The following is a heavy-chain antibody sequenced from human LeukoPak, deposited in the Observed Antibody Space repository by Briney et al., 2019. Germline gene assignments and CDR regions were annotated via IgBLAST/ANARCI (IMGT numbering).Heavy chain of an antibody. CDR2: INTDGSST. Sequence: GGSLRLSCAASGFTFSSYWMHWVRQAPGKGLVWVSRINTDGSSTSYADSVKGRFTISRDNAKNTLYLQMNSLRAEDTAVYYCARVQRGTYYFDYWGQGTLVTVSS. CDR1: GFTFSSYW. V-gene: IGHV3-74*01. D-gene: IGHD4-11*01. J-gene: IGHJ4*02. CDR3: ARVQRGTYYFDY.